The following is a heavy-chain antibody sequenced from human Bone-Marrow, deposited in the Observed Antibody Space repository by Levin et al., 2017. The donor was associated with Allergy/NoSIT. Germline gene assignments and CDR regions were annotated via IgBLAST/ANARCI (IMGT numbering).Heavy chain of an antibody. V-gene: IGHV3-15*07. J-gene: IGHJ3*02. D-gene: IGHD6-13*01. CDR3: ATGGIIAASESGVAGDI. CDR1: GFGFNDAW. CDR2: IRSKTNGETT. Sequence: PGGSLRLSCAASGFGFNDAWMNWVRQTPGRGLEWVGRIRSKTNGETTDYSAPVKGSFTISRDDSKYTLYLQMNSPKTEDTAVWYCATGGIIAASESGVAGDIWGQGTMVTVSS.